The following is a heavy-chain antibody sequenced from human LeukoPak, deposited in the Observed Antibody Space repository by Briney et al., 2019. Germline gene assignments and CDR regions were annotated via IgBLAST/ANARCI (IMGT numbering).Heavy chain of an antibody. J-gene: IGHJ5*02. V-gene: IGHV3-23*01. CDR2: ISGSGSTT. Sequence: GGSLRLSCAASGFTFSSYAMSWVRQAPGKGLDWVSSISGSGSTTYYADSVKGRFTISRDKSKNTLYLQMNSLRVEDTAVYYCAKRLWSSSTSCYDCWFDPWGXXILVAVSS. D-gene: IGHD2-2*01. CDR1: GFTFSSYA. CDR3: AKRLWSSSTSCYDCWFDP.